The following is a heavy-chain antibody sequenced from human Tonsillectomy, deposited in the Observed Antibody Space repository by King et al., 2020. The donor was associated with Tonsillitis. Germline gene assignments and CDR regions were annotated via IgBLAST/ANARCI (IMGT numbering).Heavy chain of an antibody. J-gene: IGHJ5*02. CDR3: ARDREMGFAEPKGCWFDP. D-gene: IGHD3-10*01. CDR2: ISAYNGNT. Sequence: QLVQSGPEVKKPGASVKVSCKASGYPFPNYGISWVRQAPGQGLEWLGWISAYNGNTKYAQKLQGRVTMTTDTSTSTAYMEVRSLRSDDTAVYYCARDREMGFAEPKGCWFDPWGQGTLVTVSS. V-gene: IGHV1-18*01. CDR1: GYPFPNYG.